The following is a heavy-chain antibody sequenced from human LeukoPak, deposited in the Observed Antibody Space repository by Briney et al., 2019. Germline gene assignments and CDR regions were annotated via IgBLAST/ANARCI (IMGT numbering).Heavy chain of an antibody. CDR3: ARDDNGGYDY. CDR1: GFTFSYYW. Sequence: GGSLRLSCAASGFTFSYYWMNWVRQAPGKGLEWVANIKHDGSEKYYVDSVKGRFTTSRDNAKNSLYLQMNSLRAEDTAVYYCARDDNGGYDYWGQGTLVTVSS. V-gene: IGHV3-7*01. J-gene: IGHJ4*02. D-gene: IGHD4/OR15-4a*01. CDR2: IKHDGSEK.